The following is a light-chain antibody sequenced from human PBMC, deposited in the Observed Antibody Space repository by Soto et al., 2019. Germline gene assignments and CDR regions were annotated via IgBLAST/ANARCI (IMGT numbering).Light chain of an antibody. CDR2: RNN. CDR3: AAWDDSLVV. Sequence: QCVLTQPPSASGTPGQTVTISCSGSSSNIGSAYIYWYQHLPGTAPKLLIYRNNQRPSGVPDRFSASQSGTSASLAISGLRSEDDADYYCAAWDDSLVVFGGGTKLTVL. CDR1: SSNIGSAY. V-gene: IGLV1-47*01. J-gene: IGLJ2*01.